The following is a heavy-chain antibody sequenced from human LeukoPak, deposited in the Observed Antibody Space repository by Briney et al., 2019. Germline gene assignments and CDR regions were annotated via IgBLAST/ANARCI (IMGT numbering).Heavy chain of an antibody. CDR2: ISSSGKTI. CDR1: GFTFSSYE. J-gene: IGHJ4*02. V-gene: IGHV3-48*03. D-gene: IGHD3-16*01. Sequence: PGGSLRLSCAASGFTFSSYEMNWVRQAPGKGLEWVSYISSSGKTIYYADSVKGRFTLSRDNAKNSLYLQINSLRAEDTAVYFCAKDRLGGPYFFHYWGQGTLVTVSS. CDR3: AKDRLGGPYFFHY.